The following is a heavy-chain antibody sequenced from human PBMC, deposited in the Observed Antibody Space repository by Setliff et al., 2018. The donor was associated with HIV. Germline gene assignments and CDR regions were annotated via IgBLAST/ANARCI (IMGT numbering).Heavy chain of an antibody. CDR1: GGSISSGGYY. D-gene: IGHD3-22*01. Sequence: SETLSLTCTVSGGSISSGGYYWSWIRQHPGKGLEWIGYIYYSGGTYYNPSLKSRVTISVDTSKNQFSLKLSSVTAADTAVYYCARDRVDSSGYSYYFDYWGQGTLVTVSS. CDR3: ARDRVDSSGYSYYFDY. J-gene: IGHJ4*02. V-gene: IGHV4-31*03. CDR2: IYYSGGT.